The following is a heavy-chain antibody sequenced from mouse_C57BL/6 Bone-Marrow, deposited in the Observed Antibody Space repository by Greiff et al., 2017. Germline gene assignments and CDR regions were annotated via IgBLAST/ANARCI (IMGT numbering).Heavy chain of an antibody. D-gene: IGHD1-1*01. CDR2: ISYDGSN. V-gene: IGHV3-6*01. CDR3: ARVYLYFWYFDV. J-gene: IGHJ1*03. CDR1: GYSITSGYY. Sequence: VQLKESGPGLVKPSQSLSLTCSVTGYSITSGYYWNWIRQFPGNKLEWMGYISYDGSNNYNPSLKNRISITRDTSKNQFFLKLNSVTTEDTATYYCARVYLYFWYFDVWGTGTTVTVSS.